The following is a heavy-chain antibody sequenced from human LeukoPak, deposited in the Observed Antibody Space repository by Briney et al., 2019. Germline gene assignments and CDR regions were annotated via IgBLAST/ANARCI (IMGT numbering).Heavy chain of an antibody. J-gene: IGHJ4*02. Sequence: GRSLRLSCAASAFIFSSYGMHWVRQAPGKGLNWVAVISFDGSNEYYADSVKGRFTISRDNSKDTVFLQMNSLRPEDTAVYYCARDRAPYSSGWSGFDYWGQGTLVSVSS. CDR3: ARDRAPYSSGWSGFDY. D-gene: IGHD6-19*01. CDR2: ISFDGSNE. CDR1: AFIFSSYG. V-gene: IGHV3-30*03.